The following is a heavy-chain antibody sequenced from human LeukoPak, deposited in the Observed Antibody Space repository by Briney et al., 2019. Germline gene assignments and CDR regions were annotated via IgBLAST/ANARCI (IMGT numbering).Heavy chain of an antibody. CDR1: GGSISSYY. D-gene: IGHD1-26*01. V-gene: IGHV4-59*01. J-gene: IGHJ4*02. CDR2: ICYSGST. CDR3: ARGVNSGYFDY. Sequence: NPSETLSLTCTVSGGSISSYYWTWIRQPPGKGLEWIGYICYSGSTNYNPSLKSRVTISVDTSKNQFSLKLTSVTAADTAVYYCARGVNSGYFDYCGQGTLVTVSS.